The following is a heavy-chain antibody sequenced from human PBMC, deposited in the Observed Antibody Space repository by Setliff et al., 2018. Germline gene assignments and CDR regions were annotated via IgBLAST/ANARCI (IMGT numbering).Heavy chain of an antibody. J-gene: IGHJ5*02. V-gene: IGHV4-59*11. CDR1: GGSISSHY. CDR3: ATAIVATANNWFDP. D-gene: IGHD5-12*01. CDR2: IYYSGST. Sequence: KPSETLSLTCTVSGGSISSHYWSWIRQPPGKGLEWIGSIYYSGSTNYNPSLKSRVTISVDTSKNQFSLKLSSVTAADTAVYYCATAIVATANNWFDPWGQGTLVTVS.